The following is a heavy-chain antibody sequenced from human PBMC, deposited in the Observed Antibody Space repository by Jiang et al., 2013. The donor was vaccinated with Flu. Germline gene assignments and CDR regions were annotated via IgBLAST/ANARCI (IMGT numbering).Heavy chain of an antibody. Sequence: QSGSELKEPGASVKLSCKASGYTFTGPSINWVRQAPGQGLEWMGWINTNTGNPTYAQGFTGRFVFSLDTSVSTAYLQISSLKAADTAVYYCARDLSLIRFDPWGQGTLVTVSS. CDR3: ARDLSLIRFDP. D-gene: IGHD2-21*01. V-gene: IGHV7-4-1*02. CDR2: INTNTGNP. CDR1: GYTFTGPS. J-gene: IGHJ5*02.